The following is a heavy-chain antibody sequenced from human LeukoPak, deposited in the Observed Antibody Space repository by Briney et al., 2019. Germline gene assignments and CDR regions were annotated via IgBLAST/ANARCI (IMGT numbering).Heavy chain of an antibody. V-gene: IGHV1-2*02. CDR2: INPNNGGT. CDR3: ARDLCTSNGCYEVFYYGMDV. J-gene: IGHJ6*02. D-gene: IGHD1-1*01. CDR1: GDTFPDYY. Sequence: ASVKVSCKSSGDTFPDYYVHGVRQAPGQGLEWMGWINPNNGGTEYAQKFQGRVAMTRDTSTSTAYMDLSRLGSDDTAMYYCARDLCTSNGCYEVFYYGMDVWGQGTTVTVSS.